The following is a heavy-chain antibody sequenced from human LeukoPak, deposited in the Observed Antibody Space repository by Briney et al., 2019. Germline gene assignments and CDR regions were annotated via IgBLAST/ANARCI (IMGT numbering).Heavy chain of an antibody. Sequence: SETLPLTCTVSGGSISSSSYYWGWIRPPPGKGLEWIGSIYYSGSTYYNPSLKSRVTISVDTSKNQFSLKLSSVTAADTAVYYCARRYLSLVPFDYWGQGTLVTVSS. D-gene: IGHD3-10*01. V-gene: IGHV4-39*01. CDR1: GGSISSSSYY. CDR2: IYYSGST. CDR3: ARRYLSLVPFDY. J-gene: IGHJ4*02.